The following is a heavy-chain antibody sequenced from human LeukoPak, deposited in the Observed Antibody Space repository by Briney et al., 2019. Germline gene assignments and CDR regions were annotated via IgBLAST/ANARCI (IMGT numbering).Heavy chain of an antibody. CDR2: ISGSGGST. CDR3: AKGNDILTGCYMSYYYYGMDV. V-gene: IGHV3-23*01. D-gene: IGHD3-9*01. Sequence: PGGSLRLSCAASGFTFSSYAMSWVRQAPGKGLEWVSAISGSGGSTYYADSVKGRFTISRDNSKNTLYLQMNSLRAEDTAVYYCAKGNDILTGCYMSYYYYGMDVWGQGTTVTVSS. CDR1: GFTFSSYA. J-gene: IGHJ6*02.